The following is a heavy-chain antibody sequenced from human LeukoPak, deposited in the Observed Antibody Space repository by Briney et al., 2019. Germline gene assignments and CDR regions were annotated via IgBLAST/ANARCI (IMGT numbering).Heavy chain of an antibody. J-gene: IGHJ4*02. CDR1: GFIFNNYA. CDR3: ARDVSGRDDF. D-gene: IGHD6-25*01. V-gene: IGHV3-74*01. CDR2: INSDGSTT. Sequence: GGSLRLSCAGSGFIFNNYAMHWVRQAPGKGLVWVSHINSDGSTTNYADSVKGRFTISRDNAKNTLFLQMNSLRVEDTAVYYCARDVSGRDDFWGQGTLVTVSS.